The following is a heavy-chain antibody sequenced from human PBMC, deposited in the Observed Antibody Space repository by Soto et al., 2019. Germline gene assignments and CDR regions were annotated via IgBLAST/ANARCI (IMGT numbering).Heavy chain of an antibody. Sequence: PSETLSLTCAVYGGSFSGYYWSWIRQPPGKGLEWIGEINHSGSTNYNPSLKSRVTISVDTSKNQFSLKLSSVTAADTAVYYCARWGIMTTFGGVIPSVAFDIWGQGTMVTVSS. D-gene: IGHD3-16*02. J-gene: IGHJ3*02. V-gene: IGHV4-34*01. CDR1: GGSFSGYY. CDR3: ARWGIMTTFGGVIPSVAFDI. CDR2: INHSGST.